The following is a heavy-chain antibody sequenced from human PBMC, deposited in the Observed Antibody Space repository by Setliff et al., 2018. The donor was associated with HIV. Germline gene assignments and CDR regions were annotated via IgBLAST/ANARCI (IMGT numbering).Heavy chain of an antibody. CDR3: ARQFLDWSNDYYSRYYMDV. J-gene: IGHJ6*03. CDR2: ISVHNGNT. V-gene: IGHV1-18*01. D-gene: IGHD3-3*01. CDR1: GYTFSTYD. Sequence: ASVKVSCKASGYTFSTYDINWVRQAPGQGLEWVGWISVHNGNTDYAQNLQDRVTMTTDISTNTAYMELRSLRSDDTAVYYCARQFLDWSNDYYSRYYMDVWGKGTTVTVSS.